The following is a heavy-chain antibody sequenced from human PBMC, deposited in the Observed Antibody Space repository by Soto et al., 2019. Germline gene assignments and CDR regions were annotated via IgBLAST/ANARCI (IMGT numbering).Heavy chain of an antibody. Sequence: QVQLVESWVGVVQPGRSLRLSCAASGFTFSNYAIHWVRQAPGKGLEWVALLSYDGNNIHYADSVKGRFTVSRDNSKNTLFLQMNSLRAEDTALYYCARGPIGDAAMVTNYFDYWGQGTLVTVSS. V-gene: IGHV3-30-3*01. D-gene: IGHD5-18*01. CDR2: LSYDGNNI. J-gene: IGHJ4*02. CDR3: ARGPIGDAAMVTNYFDY. CDR1: GFTFSNYA.